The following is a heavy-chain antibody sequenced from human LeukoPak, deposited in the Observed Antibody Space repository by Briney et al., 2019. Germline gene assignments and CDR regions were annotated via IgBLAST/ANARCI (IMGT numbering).Heavy chain of an antibody. D-gene: IGHD3-22*01. CDR3: AREGAAYYDISAFDI. CDR2: IYSGGST. CDR1: GFTVSSNY. V-gene: IGHV3-66*02. Sequence: GGSLRLSCAASGFTVSSNYMSWVRQAPGKGLEWVSVIYSGGSTYHADSVKGRFTISRDNSKNTLYLQMNSLRAEDTAVYYCAREGAAYYDISAFDIWGQGTMVTVSS. J-gene: IGHJ3*02.